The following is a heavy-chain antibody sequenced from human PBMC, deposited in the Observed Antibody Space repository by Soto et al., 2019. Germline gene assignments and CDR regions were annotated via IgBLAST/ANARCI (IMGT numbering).Heavy chain of an antibody. CDR3: ARDRLAVADRYYYGMDV. Sequence: SETLSLTCTVSGGSISSYYWSWIRQPPGKGLEWIGYIYYSGSTNYNPSLKSRVTISVDTSKNQFSLKLSSVTAADTAVYYCARDRLAVADRYYYGMDVWGQGTTVTVSS. CDR1: GGSISSYY. V-gene: IGHV4-59*01. J-gene: IGHJ6*02. D-gene: IGHD6-19*01. CDR2: IYYSGST.